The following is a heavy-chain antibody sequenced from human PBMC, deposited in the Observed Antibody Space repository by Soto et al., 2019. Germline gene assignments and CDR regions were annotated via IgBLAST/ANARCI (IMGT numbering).Heavy chain of an antibody. D-gene: IGHD2-21*02. V-gene: IGHV3-23*01. CDR2: IDGSGGGA. CDR3: AKDAVSANGEWDWFDP. J-gene: IGHJ5*02. Sequence: ELQLLESGGGLVQPGGSLRLSWAASDFTFRNYPMTWVRQAPGKGLEWVSSIDGSGGGAYYSDSVKGRFTASRDDSQKTLYLQMRSLRVDDTAVYYCAKDAVSANGEWDWFDPRRQGTLVAVSS. CDR1: DFTFRNYP.